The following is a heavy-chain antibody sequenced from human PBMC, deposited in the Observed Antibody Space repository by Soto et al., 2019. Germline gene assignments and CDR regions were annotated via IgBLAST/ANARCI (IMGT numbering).Heavy chain of an antibody. D-gene: IGHD4-17*01. J-gene: IGHJ4*02. CDR2: IYHSGST. CDR1: GGSISSGGYS. Sequence: SETLSLTCAVSGGSISSGGYSWSWIWQPPGKGLEWIGYIYHSGSTYYNPSLKSRVTISVDRSKNQFSLKLSSVTAADTAVYYCARAPTTVSGYFDYWGQGTLVTVSS. V-gene: IGHV4-30-2*01. CDR3: ARAPTTVSGYFDY.